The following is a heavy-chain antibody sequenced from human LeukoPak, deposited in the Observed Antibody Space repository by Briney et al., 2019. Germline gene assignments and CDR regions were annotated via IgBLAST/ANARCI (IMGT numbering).Heavy chain of an antibody. D-gene: IGHD2-2*01. CDR3: AAIYCGSTSCYAFDH. J-gene: IGHJ4*02. V-gene: IGHV3-53*01. CDR1: GFTVSTTY. CDR2: VYSGGST. Sequence: PGGSLRVSCAASGFTVSTTYMSWVRLAPGKGLEWVSVVYSGGSTYYADSVKGRFTVSRDNSKNTLSLQMNSLRAEDTAVYYCAAIYCGSTSCYAFDHWGQGTLVTVSS.